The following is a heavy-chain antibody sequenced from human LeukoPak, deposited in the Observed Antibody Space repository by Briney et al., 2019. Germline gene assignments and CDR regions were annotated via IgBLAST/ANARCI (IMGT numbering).Heavy chain of an antibody. CDR1: GDSFCSYSAG. J-gene: IGHJ5*02. D-gene: IGHD2-15*01. CDR2: TYYRSKWYI. CDR3: ARGGLVGSDRGWFGP. V-gene: IGHV6-1*01. Sequence: PSQTLRLTCAISGDSFCSYSAGWSCLRQSPSIGLDWLGRTYYRSKWYIDYADSVKSRISITPDTAKNQFSLQLNSVTPEDTAVYYCARGGLVGSDRGWFGPWGQGTLVTVSS.